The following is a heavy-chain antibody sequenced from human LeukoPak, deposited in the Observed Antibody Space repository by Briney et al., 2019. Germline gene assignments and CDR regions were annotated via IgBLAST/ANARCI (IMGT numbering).Heavy chain of an antibody. CDR2: IYSGGST. Sequence: SGGSLRLSCAASGFTVSSTYMSWVRQAPGKGLEWVSVIYSGGSTYYADSVTGRVTISRDNSKNTLYLQMNSLRAEDTAVYYCARDRLYSSSSEDYWDQGTLVTVSS. CDR1: GFTVSSTY. D-gene: IGHD6-6*01. V-gene: IGHV3-53*01. J-gene: IGHJ4*02. CDR3: ARDRLYSSSSEDY.